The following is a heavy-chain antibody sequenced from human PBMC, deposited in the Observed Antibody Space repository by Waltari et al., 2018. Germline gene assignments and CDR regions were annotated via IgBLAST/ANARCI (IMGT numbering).Heavy chain of an antibody. J-gene: IGHJ1*01. V-gene: IGHV1-69*01. Sequence: RQAPGQGLGLMGGTTPVVRTPTYAQNFQSRMSLTADESTTAVYMDLSGLTSDDTAIYYCASAITGKEYFPYWSQGTLLTVSS. D-gene: IGHD6-6*01. CDR2: TTPVVRTP. CDR3: ASAITGKEYFPY.